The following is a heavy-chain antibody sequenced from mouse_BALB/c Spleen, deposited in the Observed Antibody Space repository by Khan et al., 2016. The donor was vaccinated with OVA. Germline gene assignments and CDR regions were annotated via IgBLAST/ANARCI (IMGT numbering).Heavy chain of an antibody. J-gene: IGHJ2*01. D-gene: IGHD2-2*01. V-gene: IGHV14-3*02. CDR2: IDPSNGNT. CDR3: ARNDGYDVDY. CDR1: GFNIQDTY. Sequence: VQLQQSGAELGKPGASVKLSCTASGFNIQDTYIHWVKQRPEQGLEWIGRIDPSNGNTKYDPKFQGKATITADTSSNTAYLQLNSLTSEDTAVYYCARNDGYDVDYWGQGTTLTVSS.